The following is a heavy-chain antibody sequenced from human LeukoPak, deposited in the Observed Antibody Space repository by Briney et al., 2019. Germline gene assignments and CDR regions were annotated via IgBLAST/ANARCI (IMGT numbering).Heavy chain of an antibody. D-gene: IGHD3-10*01. Sequence: PSETLSLTCTVSGGSISSSSYYWGWLRQPPGKGLEWLGSIYYSGSTYYNPSLKSRVTISVDTSKNQFSLKLSSVTAADTAVYYCARQYYYGSGTKPGKFDYWGQGTLVAVSS. J-gene: IGHJ4*02. CDR1: GGSISSSSYY. CDR2: IYYSGST. V-gene: IGHV4-39*01. CDR3: ARQYYYGSGTKPGKFDY.